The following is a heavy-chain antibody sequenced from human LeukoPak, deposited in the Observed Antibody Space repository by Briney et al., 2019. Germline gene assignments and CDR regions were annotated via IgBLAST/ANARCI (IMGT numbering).Heavy chain of an antibody. Sequence: GRSLRLSCAASGFTFDDYAMHWVRQVPGKGLEWVSGISWNSDSIGYADSVKGRFTISRDNAKNSLYLQMNSLRAEDTAVYFCLYGGYFQHWGQGTLVTVSS. CDR3: LYGGYFQH. D-gene: IGHD3-16*01. V-gene: IGHV3-9*01. J-gene: IGHJ1*01. CDR1: GFTFDDYA. CDR2: ISWNSDSI.